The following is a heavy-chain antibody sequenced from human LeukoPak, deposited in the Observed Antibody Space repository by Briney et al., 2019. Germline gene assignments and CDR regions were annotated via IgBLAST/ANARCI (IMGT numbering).Heavy chain of an antibody. J-gene: IGHJ4*02. Sequence: PSETLSLTCTVSGASINSDYWTWVRLVAGKGLEWIGRIFASGSTNYNPYLRSRITMSVDTSKNQFSLDLSSVTAADTGVYYCVRGWAPRGEKSSFASWGQGTLVTVSS. V-gene: IGHV4-4*07. CDR1: GASINSDY. CDR3: VRGWAPRGEKSSFAS. D-gene: IGHD3-10*01. CDR2: IFASGST.